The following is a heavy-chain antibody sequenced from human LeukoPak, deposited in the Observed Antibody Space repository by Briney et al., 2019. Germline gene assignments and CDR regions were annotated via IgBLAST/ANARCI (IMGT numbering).Heavy chain of an antibody. CDR1: GFTFSSYA. J-gene: IGHJ6*04. V-gene: IGHV3-30*04. CDR2: ISYDGSNK. Sequence: PGGSLRLSCAASGFTFSSYAMHWVRQAPGKGLEWVAVISYDGSNKYYADSVKGRFTISRDNSKNTLYLQMNSLRAEDTAVYYCAREIMRRSYHPGYGMDVWGKGTTVTVSS. D-gene: IGHD1-14*01. CDR3: AREIMRRSYHPGYGMDV.